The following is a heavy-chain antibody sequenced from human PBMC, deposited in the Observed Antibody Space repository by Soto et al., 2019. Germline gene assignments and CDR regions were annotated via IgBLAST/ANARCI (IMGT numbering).Heavy chain of an antibody. CDR2: ISGSGSST. V-gene: IGHV3-23*01. J-gene: IGHJ6*02. CDR1: GFTFSNYA. Sequence: GGSLRLSCAASGFTFSNYAMNWVRQAPGKGLEWVSGISGSGSSTYYADSVKGRFTISRDNSKNRMYLQVHSLRAEDTAAYYWAKAVTISGSFYYGMDVWGQGTTVTVSS. D-gene: IGHD3-3*01. CDR3: AKAVTISGSFYYGMDV.